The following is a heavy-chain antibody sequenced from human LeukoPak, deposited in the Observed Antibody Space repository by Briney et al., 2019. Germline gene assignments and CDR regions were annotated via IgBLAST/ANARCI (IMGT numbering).Heavy chain of an antibody. CDR3: ARENTMGRGFPRGFDI. V-gene: IGHV3-30*03. D-gene: IGHD3-10*01. CDR1: GFTFSNYG. Sequence: QPGRSLRLSCEASGFTFSNYGMHWVRQAPGKGLEWVAVVSSDGGTKYYADSVKGRFIISRDNSKNTMYVEMNSLRPDDTAVYFCARENTMGRGFPRGFDIWGQGTMVTVSS. J-gene: IGHJ3*02. CDR2: VSSDGGTK.